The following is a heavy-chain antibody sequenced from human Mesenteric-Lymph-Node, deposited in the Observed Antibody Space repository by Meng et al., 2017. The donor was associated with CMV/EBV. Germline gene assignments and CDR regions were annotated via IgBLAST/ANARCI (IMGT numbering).Heavy chain of an antibody. CDR2: IHRSGGST. CDR1: GYTFDDHG. Sequence: GESLKISCTAFGYTFDDHGMSWVRQAPGKGLEWVSGIHRSGGSTTYADSVKGRFTISRDNARKSLYLQMNSLGAEDTAFYYCARDGSYYVFDSWGQGTTVTVSS. CDR3: ARDGSYYVFDS. V-gene: IGHV3-20*04. J-gene: IGHJ3*01. D-gene: IGHD1-26*01.